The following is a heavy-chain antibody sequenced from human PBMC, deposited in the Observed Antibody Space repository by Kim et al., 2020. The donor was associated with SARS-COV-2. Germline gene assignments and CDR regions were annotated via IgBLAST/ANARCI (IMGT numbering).Heavy chain of an antibody. D-gene: IGHD1-7*01. CDR3: ARVPNYANYVNWFDP. V-gene: IGHV3-23*01. CDR2: ISGRGIT. Sequence: GGSLTLSCAASGFRLSGYDMNWVRLAPGKGLEWVSAISGRGITYYADSVKGRLTISRDDSKNTLSLQMNSLRVEDTAVYYCARVPNYANYVNWFDPWGQGTLVTVSS. J-gene: IGHJ5*02. CDR1: GFRLSGYD.